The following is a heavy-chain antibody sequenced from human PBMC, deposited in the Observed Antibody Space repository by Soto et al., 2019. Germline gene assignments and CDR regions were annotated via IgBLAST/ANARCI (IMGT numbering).Heavy chain of an antibody. D-gene: IGHD2-8*02. CDR1: GFAISEYW. J-gene: IGHJ6*02. CDR2: IGQDGYEE. Sequence: PGGSLRLSCAASGFAISEYWMSWVRQAPGEGLEWVANIGQDGYEEHYLDSVRGRFTISRDNARNSLYLYVNSLRADDSAVYYCTRGTDLRFCTGYSCPGIDVWGPGTTVTVSS. V-gene: IGHV3-7*03. CDR3: TRGTDLRFCTGYSCPGIDV.